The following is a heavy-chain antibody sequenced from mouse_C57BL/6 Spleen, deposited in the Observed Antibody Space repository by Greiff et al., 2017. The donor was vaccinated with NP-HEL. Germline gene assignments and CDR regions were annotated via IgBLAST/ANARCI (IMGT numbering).Heavy chain of an antibody. D-gene: IGHD1-1*01. J-gene: IGHJ4*01. CDR1: GYAFSSSW. CDR3: ARGYGSSYGYAMDY. CDR2: IYPGDGDT. Sequence: QVQLQQSDAELVKPGASVKISCKASGYAFSSSWMNWVKQRPGKGLEWIGRIYPGDGDTNYNGKFKGKATLTADKSSSTAYMQLSSLTSEDSAVYFCARGYGSSYGYAMDYWGQGTSVTVSS. V-gene: IGHV1-82*01.